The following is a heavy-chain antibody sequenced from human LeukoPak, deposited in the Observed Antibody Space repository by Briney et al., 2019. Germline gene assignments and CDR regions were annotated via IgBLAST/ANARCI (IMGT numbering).Heavy chain of an antibody. CDR1: GGSISSYY. CDR2: IYTSGST. CDR3: ARDSQYSAGFDY. V-gene: IGHV4-4*07. D-gene: IGHD5-12*01. J-gene: IGHJ4*02. Sequence: SETLSLSCTASGGSISSYYRSWVRQPAGKGLEWIGRIYTSGSTNYNPSLKSRVTMSVDTSKNKFSLKLSSVTAADTAVYYCARDSQYSAGFDYWGQGTLVTVSS.